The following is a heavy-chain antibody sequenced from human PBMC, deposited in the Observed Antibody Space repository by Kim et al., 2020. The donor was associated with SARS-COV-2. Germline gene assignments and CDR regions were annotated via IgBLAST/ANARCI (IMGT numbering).Heavy chain of an antibody. Sequence: GESLKISCKGSGYSFTSYWISWVRQMPGKGLEWMGRIDPSDSYTNYSPSFQGHVTISADKSISTAYLQWSSLKASDTAMYYCARHHLYYDILTGYYSGVVGYYFDYWGQGTLVTVSS. D-gene: IGHD3-9*01. CDR2: IDPSDSYT. J-gene: IGHJ4*02. V-gene: IGHV5-10-1*01. CDR3: ARHHLYYDILTGYYSGVVGYYFDY. CDR1: GYSFTSYW.